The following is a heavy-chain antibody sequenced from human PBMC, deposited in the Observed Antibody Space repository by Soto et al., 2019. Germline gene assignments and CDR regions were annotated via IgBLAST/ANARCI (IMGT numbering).Heavy chain of an antibody. CDR1: GGSISSYY. J-gene: IGHJ4*02. CDR3: ATYGDYFDD. D-gene: IGHD4-17*01. CDR2: IYYSGST. Sequence: SETLSLTCTVSGGSISSYYWSWIRQPPGKGLEWIGYIYYSGSTNYNPSLKSRVTISVDTSKNQFSLKLSSVTAADTAVYYCATYGDYFDDWGQGTQVTVSS. V-gene: IGHV4-59*08.